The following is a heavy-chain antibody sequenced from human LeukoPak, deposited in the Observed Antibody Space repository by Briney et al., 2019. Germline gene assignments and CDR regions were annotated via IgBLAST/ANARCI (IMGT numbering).Heavy chain of an antibody. Sequence: TGGSLRLSCAASGFTFSSYAMSWVRQAPGKGLEWVSAISGSGGSTYYADSVKGRFTISRDNSKNTLYLQVNSLRVEDTAIYYCSKDGIYGSTRYMDVWGKGTTVTVSS. CDR1: GFTFSSYA. CDR2: ISGSGGST. D-gene: IGHD3-10*01. CDR3: SKDGIYGSTRYMDV. V-gene: IGHV3-23*01. J-gene: IGHJ6*03.